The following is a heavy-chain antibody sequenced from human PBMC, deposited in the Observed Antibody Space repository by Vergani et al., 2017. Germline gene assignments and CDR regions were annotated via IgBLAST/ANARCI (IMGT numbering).Heavy chain of an antibody. V-gene: IGHV1-2*02. CDR3: ASGYYYYGMDV. CDR2: INPNSGGT. J-gene: IGHJ6*02. CDR1: GYTFTGYY. Sequence: QVQLVQSGAEVKKPGASVKVSCKASGYTFTGYYMHWVRQAPGQGLEWMGWINPNSGGTNYAQKFQGRVTISRDNAKNTLYLQMNSLRAEDTAVYYCASGYYYYGMDVWGQGTTVTVSS.